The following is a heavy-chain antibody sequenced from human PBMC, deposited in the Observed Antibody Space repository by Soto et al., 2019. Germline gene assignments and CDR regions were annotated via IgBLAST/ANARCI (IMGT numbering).Heavy chain of an antibody. Sequence: HLVQSGPEVKRPGASITVSCKTSGDTFANFGLSWVRQAPGQGLEWMGWIATYNNNKNYAQKFQGRLTLTTDTSTSTAYMELESLGYDDTAVYYCARVLRGVVNWFDPWGQGTLVTVSS. CDR1: GDTFANFG. V-gene: IGHV1-18*01. CDR2: IATYNNNK. D-gene: IGHD3-10*01. J-gene: IGHJ5*02. CDR3: ARVLRGVVNWFDP.